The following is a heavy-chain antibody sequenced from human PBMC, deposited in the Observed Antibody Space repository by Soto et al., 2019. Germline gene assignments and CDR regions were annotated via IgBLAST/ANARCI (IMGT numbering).Heavy chain of an antibody. Sequence: SQTLSITCDSSRDSVASNSAAWNWIRHSPSRGLEWLGRTYYRSKWYNDYAVSMRSRITLXXDXXXNXFXXQLXSATPEDTAVYYCATWLFDYWGQGTFVTVSS. D-gene: IGHD5-12*01. V-gene: IGHV6-1*01. CDR3: ATWLFDY. CDR1: RDSVASNSAA. J-gene: IGHJ4*02. CDR2: TYYRSKWYN.